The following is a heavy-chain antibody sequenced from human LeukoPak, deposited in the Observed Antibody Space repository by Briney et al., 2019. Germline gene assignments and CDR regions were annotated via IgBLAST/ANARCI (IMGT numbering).Heavy chain of an antibody. D-gene: IGHD3-10*01. CDR1: GFTFTTYW. CDR2: IKEDGTEK. CDR3: AKVAKYYYGSETYYFFEH. Sequence: GGSLRLSCAASGFTFTTYWMSWVRQAPGKGLEWVANIKEDGTEKYYVDSVKGRFTISRDNAKNSLYPQMNSVRVEDTAVHYCAKVAKYYYGSETYYFFEHWGQGTPVTASS. V-gene: IGHV3-7*01. J-gene: IGHJ4*02.